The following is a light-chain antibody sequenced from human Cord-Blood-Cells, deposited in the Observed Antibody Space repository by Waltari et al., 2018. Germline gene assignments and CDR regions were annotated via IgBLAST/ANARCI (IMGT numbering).Light chain of an antibody. CDR2: DVS. V-gene: IGLV2-14*03. CDR1: RSHVGGYNY. Sequence: QSALTQPASVSGPPGQSITISCTGTRSHVGGYNYVAWYQHHPGKAPKLMIYDVSKRPSGVSNRFSGSKSGNTASLTISGLQAEDEADYYCSSYTSSSTWVFGGGTKLTVL. CDR3: SSYTSSSTWV. J-gene: IGLJ3*02.